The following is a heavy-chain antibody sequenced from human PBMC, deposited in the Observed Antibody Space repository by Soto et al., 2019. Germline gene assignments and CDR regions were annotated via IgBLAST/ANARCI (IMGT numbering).Heavy chain of an antibody. J-gene: IGHJ4*02. V-gene: IGHV3-11*01. CDR2: ISSIFSTI. CDR3: ARESSFDY. CDR1: GFTFSDYY. Sequence: GGSLRLSCAASGFTFSDYYMIWIRQAPVNGLEFVSYISSIFSTIFYADSVKGRFTISRYNSKNSLYLQMNSLRAEDTAVYYCARESSFDYWGQGTMVTVSX.